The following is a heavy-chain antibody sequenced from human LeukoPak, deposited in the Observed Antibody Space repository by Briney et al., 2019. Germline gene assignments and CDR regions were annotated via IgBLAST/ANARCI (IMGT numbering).Heavy chain of an antibody. V-gene: IGHV4-31*02. CDR3: ARFSDRYCSGGSCYSGSHDAFDI. D-gene: IGHD2-15*01. Sequence: YYNPSLKSRVTISVDTSKNQFSLKLSSVTAADTAVYYCARFSDRYCSGGSCYSGSHDAFDIWGQGTMVTVSS. J-gene: IGHJ3*02.